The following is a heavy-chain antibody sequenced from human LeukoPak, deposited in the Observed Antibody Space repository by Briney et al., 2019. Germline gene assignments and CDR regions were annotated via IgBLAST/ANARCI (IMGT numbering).Heavy chain of an antibody. D-gene: IGHD2-2*01. Sequence: ASVKVSCKASGYTFTGYYMHWVRQAPGQGLEWMGWINPNSGGTNYAQKFQGRVTMTRDTSISTAYMELSRLRSDDTAVYYCARDAGYCSSTSCYHHMDVWGKGTTVTVSS. CDR1: GYTFTGYY. CDR2: INPNSGGT. CDR3: ARDAGYCSSTSCYHHMDV. V-gene: IGHV1-2*02. J-gene: IGHJ6*03.